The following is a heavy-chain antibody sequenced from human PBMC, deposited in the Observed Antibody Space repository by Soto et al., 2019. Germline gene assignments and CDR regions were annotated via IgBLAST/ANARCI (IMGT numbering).Heavy chain of an antibody. J-gene: IGHJ5*02. D-gene: IGHD6-6*01. CDR2: INAGNGNT. CDR3: ARVAEYSSSSWFDP. Sequence: QVQLVQSGAEVKKPGASVKVSCKASGYTFTSYAMHWVRQAPGQRLEWMGWINAGNGNTKYSQKFQGRVTITRDTSASTAYMELSSLRSEGTAVYYCARVAEYSSSSWFDPWGQGTLVTVSS. CDR1: GYTFTSYA. V-gene: IGHV1-3*01.